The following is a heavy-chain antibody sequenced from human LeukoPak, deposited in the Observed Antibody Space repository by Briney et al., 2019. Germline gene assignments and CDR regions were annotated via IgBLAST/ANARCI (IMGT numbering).Heavy chain of an antibody. V-gene: IGHV1-69*04. CDR1: PAPLITYS. CDR3: ARVGVRGIITSDY. D-gene: IGHD3-10*01. CDR2: IIHSLDVT. J-gene: IGHJ4*02. Sequence: SMNHFRKPSPAPLITYSISWVRQPPGHGLDWMGRIIHSLDVTSYAQKFQGRVTITADKSTNTVYMELSSLRSEDTAVYYCARVGVRGIITSDYWGPGTLVTVSS.